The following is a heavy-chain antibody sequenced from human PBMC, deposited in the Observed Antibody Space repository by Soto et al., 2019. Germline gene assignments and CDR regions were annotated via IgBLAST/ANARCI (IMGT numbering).Heavy chain of an antibody. J-gene: IGHJ4*02. CDR3: ASRDPGTSVDY. D-gene: IGHD1-7*01. V-gene: IGHV4-4*02. CDR1: GGSFTSNNW. CDR2: IYRTGGT. Sequence: TSETLSLTCAVSGGSFTSNNWWTWVHQPPGQGLEWIGEIYRTGGTNYNPSLKSRVTISLDKSENQFSLKVTSLTAADTAVYYCASRDPGTSVDYWGQGTLVTVSS.